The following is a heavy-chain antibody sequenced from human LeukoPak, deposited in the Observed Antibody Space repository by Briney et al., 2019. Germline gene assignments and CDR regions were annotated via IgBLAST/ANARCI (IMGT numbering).Heavy chain of an antibody. V-gene: IGHV3-21*01. CDR2: ISSSSSYI. CDR3: ARVLYSGYDSDY. J-gene: IGHJ4*01. Sequence: GGSLRLSCAASGFTFSGYSMNWVRLAPGKGLEWVSSISSSSSYIYYADSVKGRFTISRDNAKNSLYLQMNSLRAEDTAVYYCARVLYSGYDSDYWGHGPLVTVSS. CDR1: GFTFSGYS. D-gene: IGHD5-12*01.